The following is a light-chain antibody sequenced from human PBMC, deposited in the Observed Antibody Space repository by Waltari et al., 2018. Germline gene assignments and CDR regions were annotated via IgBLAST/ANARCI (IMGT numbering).Light chain of an antibody. CDR2: DVN. Sequence: QSALTQPASVSGSPGQSITISFAGTSSAIGAYNYISWFQQHPDKAPKLIIYDVNKRPSGVSLRFSGSKSGNTASLTISGLQTEDEADYYCCSYAGNNLLFGGGTKVAVL. V-gene: IGLV2-14*03. J-gene: IGLJ2*01. CDR1: SSAIGAYNY. CDR3: CSYAGNNLL.